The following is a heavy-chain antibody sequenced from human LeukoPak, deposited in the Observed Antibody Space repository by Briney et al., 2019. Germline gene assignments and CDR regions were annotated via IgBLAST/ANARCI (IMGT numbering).Heavy chain of an antibody. CDR2: ISDSGTST. Sequence: RGSPRLSCAASGFTFSSYAMIWVRQAPGKGLEWVSLISDSGTSTYYPDPVKGRFTISRDNSKNTVYLQMNSLRAEDTAVYYCAKGVSGYGSGRPFDYWGQGTLVTVSS. J-gene: IGHJ4*02. V-gene: IGHV3-23*01. CDR1: GFTFSSYA. CDR3: AKGVSGYGSGRPFDY. D-gene: IGHD3-10*01.